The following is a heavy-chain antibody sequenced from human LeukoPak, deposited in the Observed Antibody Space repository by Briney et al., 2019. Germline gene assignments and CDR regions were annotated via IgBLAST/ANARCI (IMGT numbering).Heavy chain of an antibody. CDR1: VITFSDDS. V-gene: IGHV3-48*01. Sequence: GGSLRLSCAASVITFSDDSMNWVRQAPGSGLEWVAYISPASKTIKYADSVKGRLTISRDNAKNSLYLQMNSLRAEDTAVYYCARDGLKFLLGYYYYMDVWGKGTTVTVSS. CDR2: ISPASKTI. D-gene: IGHD3-16*01. J-gene: IGHJ6*03. CDR3: ARDGLKFLLGYYYYMDV.